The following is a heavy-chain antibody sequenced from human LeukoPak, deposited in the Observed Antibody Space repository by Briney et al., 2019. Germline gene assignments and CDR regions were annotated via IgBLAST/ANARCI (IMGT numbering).Heavy chain of an antibody. Sequence: PGGSLRLPCAASGFTFEDYGMSWARQAPGKGLEWVSGINWNGGSTGYADSVKGRFTISRDNAKNSLYLQMNSLRAEDTALYYCARDSSSWPIYYYYYMDVWGKGTTVTVSS. CDR2: INWNGGST. CDR1: GFTFEDYG. D-gene: IGHD6-13*01. V-gene: IGHV3-20*04. J-gene: IGHJ6*03. CDR3: ARDSSSWPIYYYYYMDV.